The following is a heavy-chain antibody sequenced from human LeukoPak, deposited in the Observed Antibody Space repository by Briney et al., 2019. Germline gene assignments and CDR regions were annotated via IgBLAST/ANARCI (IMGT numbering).Heavy chain of an antibody. CDR3: AREIVGATSADAFDI. CDR2: IKQDGSEK. J-gene: IGHJ3*02. Sequence: GGSLRLSCAASGFTFSSYWMSWVRQAPGKGLEWVANIKQDGSEKYYVDSVKGRFTISRDNAKNTLYLQMNSLRAEDTAVYYCAREIVGATSADAFDIWGQGTMVTVSS. D-gene: IGHD1-26*01. V-gene: IGHV3-7*01. CDR1: GFTFSSYW.